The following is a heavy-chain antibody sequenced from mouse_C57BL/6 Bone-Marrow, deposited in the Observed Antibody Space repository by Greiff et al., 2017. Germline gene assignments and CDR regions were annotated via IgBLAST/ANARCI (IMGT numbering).Heavy chain of an antibody. Sequence: VQLQESGPGLVQPSQSLSITCTVSGFSLTSYGVHWVRQSPGKGLEWLGVIWSGGSTDYNAAFIYNLSISKNNYKSQVFFKMNSRQAADTAIYYCARNWDRYAMDYWGQGTSVTVSS. D-gene: IGHD4-1*01. CDR1: GFSLTSYG. V-gene: IGHV2-2*01. CDR3: ARNWDRYAMDY. CDR2: IWSGGST. J-gene: IGHJ4*01.